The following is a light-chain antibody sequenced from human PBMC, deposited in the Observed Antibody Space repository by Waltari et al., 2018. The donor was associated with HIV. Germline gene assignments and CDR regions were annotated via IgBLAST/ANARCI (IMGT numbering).Light chain of an antibody. CDR3: QQRSTSIT. J-gene: IGKJ5*01. CDR1: QSVNSY. V-gene: IGKV3-11*01. Sequence: EIVLTQSTATLSLSPGERATLSCRASQSVNSYLAWYQQKPGQAPRLLIYDASNRASGIPARFSGSGSGTDFTLTISSLEPEDFAVYYCQQRSTSITFGQGTRLDIK. CDR2: DAS.